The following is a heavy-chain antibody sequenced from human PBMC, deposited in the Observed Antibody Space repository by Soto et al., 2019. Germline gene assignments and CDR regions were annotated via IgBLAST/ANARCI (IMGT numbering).Heavy chain of an antibody. Sequence: EVQLVESGGGLVQPGGSLRLSCAVSGFTSSDHYMDWVRQAPGKGLEWVGRTRNKANSYSTEYDASVKGRFTISRDDSNNTLSLQKNSLITAATAVCYCVRVGPSGNYSAMDVWGQGTTVTVSS. J-gene: IGHJ6*02. CDR1: GFTSSDHY. D-gene: IGHD2-15*01. V-gene: IGHV3-72*01. CDR2: TRNKANSYST. CDR3: VRVGPSGNYSAMDV.